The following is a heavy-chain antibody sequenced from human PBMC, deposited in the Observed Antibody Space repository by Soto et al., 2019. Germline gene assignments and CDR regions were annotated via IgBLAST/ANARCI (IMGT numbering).Heavy chain of an antibody. CDR1: GFTFSSCA. CDR3: TKATGVAYYVTGN. V-gene: IGHV3-23*01. D-gene: IGHD1-20*01. Sequence: EVQLLESGGGLVQPGGSLRLSCAASGFTFSSCAMGWVRQTPGKGLEWVSAFSGSADKTFYADSVKGRFTISRDNSKNTVYLQMNSLRAEDTAIYYCTKATGVAYYVTGNWGQGTLVTVSS. J-gene: IGHJ4*02. CDR2: FSGSADKT.